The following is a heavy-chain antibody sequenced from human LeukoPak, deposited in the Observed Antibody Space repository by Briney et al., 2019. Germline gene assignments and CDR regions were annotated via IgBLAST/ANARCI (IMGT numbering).Heavy chain of an antibody. J-gene: IGHJ3*02. Sequence: GGSLRLSCAASGFTFSSYSMRWVRQAPGKGLEWVSYISSGSSTIYYADSVKGRFTISRDNAKNSLYLQMSSLRADDTAVYYCARARQGYCSSASCYSFDIWGQGTMLTVSS. CDR2: ISSGSSTI. V-gene: IGHV3-48*01. CDR1: GFTFSSYS. CDR3: ARARQGYCSSASCYSFDI. D-gene: IGHD2-2*01.